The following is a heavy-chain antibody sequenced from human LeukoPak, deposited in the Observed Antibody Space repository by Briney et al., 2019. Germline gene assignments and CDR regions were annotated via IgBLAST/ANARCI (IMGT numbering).Heavy chain of an antibody. CDR1: GFTFSSYA. CDR2: ISGSGGST. Sequence: GGSLRLSCAASGFTFSSYAMSWVRQAPGKGLEWVSAISGSGGSTYCADSVKGRFTISRDNSKNTLYLQMNSLRAEDTAVYYCAKRAVTTFVGLRLTDYYFDYWGQGTLVTVSS. V-gene: IGHV3-23*01. D-gene: IGHD4-17*01. J-gene: IGHJ4*02. CDR3: AKRAVTTFVGLRLTDYYFDY.